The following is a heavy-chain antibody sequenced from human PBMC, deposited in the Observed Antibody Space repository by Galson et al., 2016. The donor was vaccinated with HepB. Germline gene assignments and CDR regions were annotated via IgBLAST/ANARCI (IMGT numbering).Heavy chain of an antibody. Sequence: SVKVSCKASGGTFRSSAIHWVRQAPGQGLEWMGGNIPMFGARSYAQKFQGRVTITADESTSTANTGLSSLRSEDTAVYYRARSPGTMTARSDYWGQGTLVTVSS. J-gene: IGHJ4*02. CDR2: NIPMFGAR. CDR3: ARSPGTMTARSDY. V-gene: IGHV1-69*13. CDR1: GGTFRSSA. D-gene: IGHD6-6*01.